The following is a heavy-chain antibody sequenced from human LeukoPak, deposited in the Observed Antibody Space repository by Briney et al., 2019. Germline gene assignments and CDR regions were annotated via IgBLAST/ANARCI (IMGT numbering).Heavy chain of an antibody. J-gene: IGHJ4*02. Sequence: GGSLRLSCAASGFTVSSNYMSWVRQAPGKGLEWVSGISGGGGSTYYADSVKGRFTISRDNSKNTLYLQMNSLRAEDTAVYYCAKDYYDSSGYSNPYFDYWGQGTLVTVSS. CDR3: AKDYYDSSGYSNPYFDY. V-gene: IGHV3-23*01. D-gene: IGHD3-22*01. CDR2: ISGGGGST. CDR1: GFTVSSNY.